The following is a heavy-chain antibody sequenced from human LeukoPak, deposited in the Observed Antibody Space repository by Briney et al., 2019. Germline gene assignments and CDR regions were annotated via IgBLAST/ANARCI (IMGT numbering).Heavy chain of an antibody. CDR1: GGSISSSNW. CDR2: IYHSGST. CDR3: ARGSDCSSTSCSIDY. Sequence: PSETLSLTCAVSGGSISSSNWWSWVRQPPGKGLEWIGEIYHSGSTNYNPSLKSRVTISVDKSKNQVSLKLSSVTAADTAVYYCARGSDCSSTSCSIDYWGQGTLVTVSS. J-gene: IGHJ4*02. V-gene: IGHV4-4*02. D-gene: IGHD2-2*01.